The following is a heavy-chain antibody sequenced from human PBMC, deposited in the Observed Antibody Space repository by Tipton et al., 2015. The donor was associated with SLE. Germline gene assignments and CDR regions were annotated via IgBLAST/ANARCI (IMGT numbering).Heavy chain of an antibody. Sequence: TLSLTCSVSGGSISSGDYYWSWIRQPPGKGLEWIGEINHSGSTYYNPSLKSRVTISVDTSKNQFSLKLSSVTAADTAVYYCARGHYYYGSGSYLNWFDPWGQGTLVTVSS. CDR3: ARGHYYYGSGSYLNWFDP. D-gene: IGHD3-10*01. CDR2: INHSGST. CDR1: GGSISSGDYY. V-gene: IGHV4-30-4*01. J-gene: IGHJ5*02.